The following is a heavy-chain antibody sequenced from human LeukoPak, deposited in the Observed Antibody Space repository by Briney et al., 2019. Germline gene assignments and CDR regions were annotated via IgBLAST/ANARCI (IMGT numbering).Heavy chain of an antibody. D-gene: IGHD2-15*01. CDR3: ARPLSLGYCSGGSCYGRGAWFDR. CDR2: FHCSGKN. CDR1: GGSMSSSGYC. J-gene: IGHJ5*02. V-gene: IGHV4-39*07. Sequence: SETLSLTCTVSGGSMSSSGYCWGWVRQPPGKGLEWIGNFHCSGKNYYNSSLKSRVTIFVDTSKNQFSLKLRSVTAADTAVYYCARPLSLGYCSGGSCYGRGAWFDRWGQGTLVTVSS.